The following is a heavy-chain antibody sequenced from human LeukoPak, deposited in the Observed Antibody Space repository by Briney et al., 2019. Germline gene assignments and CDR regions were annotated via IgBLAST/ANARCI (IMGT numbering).Heavy chain of an antibody. CDR1: GYTFTSYA. J-gene: IGHJ4*02. Sequence: VASVKVSCKASGYTFTSYAMNWGRQAPGQGLEWMGWINTNTGNPTYAQGFTGRFVFSLDTSVSTAYLQISSLKAVDTAVYYCARALRPLYGGNSGEVLYWGQGTLVTVSS. V-gene: IGHV7-4-1*02. CDR3: ARALRPLYGGNSGEVLY. CDR2: INTNTGNP. D-gene: IGHD4-23*01.